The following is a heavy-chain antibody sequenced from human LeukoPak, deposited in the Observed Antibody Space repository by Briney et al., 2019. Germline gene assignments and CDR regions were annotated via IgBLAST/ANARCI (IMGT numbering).Heavy chain of an antibody. CDR1: GYTFTDYN. Sequence: ASVKVYCKASGYTFTDYNMHWVRQAPGQGPEWMGWMSPHSGDTNYAQKFRGRVTMTRDTSITTAYMELTSLTSDDTAVYYCVRDLYMASPSPDYWGRGTLVTVSS. V-gene: IGHV1-2*02. CDR2: MSPHSGDT. CDR3: VRDLYMASPSPDY. D-gene: IGHD4-11*01. J-gene: IGHJ4*02.